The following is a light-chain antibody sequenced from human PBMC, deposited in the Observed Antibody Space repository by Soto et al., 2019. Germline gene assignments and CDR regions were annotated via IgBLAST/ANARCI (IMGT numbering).Light chain of an antibody. CDR2: GAS. J-gene: IGKJ1*01. Sequence: VLTQSPATLSLSPGERATLSCRASENVRTFVDWYQQKPGQAPRLLIYGASNRATDIPARFSGSGSGTDFTLTISSLQSEDFAVYYCQQYNNWLSFGQGTKVEIK. CDR1: ENVRTF. CDR3: QQYNNWLS. V-gene: IGKV3-11*01.